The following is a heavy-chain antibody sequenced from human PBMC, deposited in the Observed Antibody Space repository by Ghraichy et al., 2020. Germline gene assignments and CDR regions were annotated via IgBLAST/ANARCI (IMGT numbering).Heavy chain of an antibody. Sequence: SETLSLTCAVSGGSISSYYWRWIRQPPGERLEWIGYIYNSGSTNYNPSLKSRVTISVDTSKNQFSLKLSSVTAADTAVYYCARSITVFGVLRVGWFDPWGQGTLVTVSS. D-gene: IGHD3-3*01. CDR2: IYNSGST. CDR1: GGSISSYY. J-gene: IGHJ5*02. V-gene: IGHV4-59*01. CDR3: ARSITVFGVLRVGWFDP.